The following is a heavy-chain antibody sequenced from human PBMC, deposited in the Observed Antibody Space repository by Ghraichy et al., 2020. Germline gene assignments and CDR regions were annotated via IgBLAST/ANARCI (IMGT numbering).Heavy chain of an antibody. Sequence: SVKVSCKASGYTFTSYAMNWVRQAPGQGLEWMGWINTNTGNPTYAQGFTGRFVFSLDTSVSTAYLQISSLKAEDTAVYYCARDGDRDGYVDPNWFDPWGQGTLVTVSS. J-gene: IGHJ5*02. V-gene: IGHV7-4-1*02. D-gene: IGHD5-24*01. CDR3: ARDGDRDGYVDPNWFDP. CDR1: GYTFTSYA. CDR2: INTNTGNP.